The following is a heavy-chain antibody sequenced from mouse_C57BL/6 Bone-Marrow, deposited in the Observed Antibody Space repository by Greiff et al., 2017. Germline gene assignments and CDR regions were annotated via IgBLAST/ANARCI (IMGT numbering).Heavy chain of an antibody. V-gene: IGHV5-6*01. J-gene: IGHJ3*01. D-gene: IGHD1-1*02. CDR2: ISSGGSYT. CDR3: ASLGFSYAMAY. Sequence: VQLKQSGGDLVKPGGSLKLSCAASGFTFSSYGMSWVRQTPDKRLEWVATISSGGSYTYYQESVKGRFTFTRDNATTTLYLQMSSLTSEDTAMYYCASLGFSYAMAYWGQGTLVTVSS. CDR1: GFTFSSYG.